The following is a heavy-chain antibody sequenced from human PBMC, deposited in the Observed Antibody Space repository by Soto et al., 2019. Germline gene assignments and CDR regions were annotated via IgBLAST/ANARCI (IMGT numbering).Heavy chain of an antibody. D-gene: IGHD3-3*01. CDR2: ISGSGGST. J-gene: IGHJ4*02. CDR3: AKDRRYDFWSGYFGPGGPS. V-gene: IGHV3-23*01. Sequence: GGSLRLSCAASGFTFSSYAMSWVRQAPGKGLEWVSAISGSGGSTYYADSVKGRFTISRDNSKNTLYLQMNSLRAEDTAVYYCAKDRRYDFWSGYFGPGGPSWDQGTLVTVS. CDR1: GFTFSSYA.